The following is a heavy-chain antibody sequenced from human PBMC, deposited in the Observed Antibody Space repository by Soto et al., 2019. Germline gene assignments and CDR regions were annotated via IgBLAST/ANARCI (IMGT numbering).Heavy chain of an antibody. V-gene: IGHV4-31*03. CDR3: ARGGRRSPGMDV. CDR1: GGSISSGGYY. J-gene: IGHJ6*02. Sequence: QVQLQESGPGLVKPSQTLSLTCTVSGGSISSGGYYWSWIRQHPGKGLEWIGYIYYSGSTYYNPSLKSRVTISADTSKNQFSLKLSSVTAAATAVYYCARGGRRSPGMDVWGQGTTVTVSS. CDR2: IYYSGST.